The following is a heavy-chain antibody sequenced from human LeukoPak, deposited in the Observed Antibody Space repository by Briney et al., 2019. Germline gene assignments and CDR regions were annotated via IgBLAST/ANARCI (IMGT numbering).Heavy chain of an antibody. D-gene: IGHD2-2*01. V-gene: IGHV1-24*01. CDR1: GYALTELS. CDR2: FDPEDGET. Sequence: ASVKVSCKVSGYALTELSMHWVRQAPGKGLEWMGGFDPEDGETIYAQKFQGRVTMTEDTSTDTAYMELSSLRSEDTAAYYCATKACSSTSCYHYYYYMDVWGKGTTVTVSS. CDR3: ATKACSSTSCYHYYYYMDV. J-gene: IGHJ6*03.